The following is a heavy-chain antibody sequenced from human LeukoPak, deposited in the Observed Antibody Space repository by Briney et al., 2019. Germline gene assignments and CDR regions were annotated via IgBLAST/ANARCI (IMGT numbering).Heavy chain of an antibody. CDR2: IDGDGRTT. CDR3: ARNYNGMSC. CDR1: GLTFTNYG. D-gene: IGHD1-26*01. V-gene: IGHV3-74*01. J-gene: IGHJ4*02. Sequence: PGGSLRLSCVASGLTFTNYGMMWVRQAPGKGLVWVSYIDGDGRTTTYADSVKGRFTVSRDNAKNTLYLQMNSLRAEDTAMYYCARNYNGMSCWGQGTLVIVSS.